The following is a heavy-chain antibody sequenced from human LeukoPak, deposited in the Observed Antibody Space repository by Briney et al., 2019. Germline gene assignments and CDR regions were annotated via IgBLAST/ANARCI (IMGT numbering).Heavy chain of an antibody. CDR3: GRKVSTTPYYFDY. J-gene: IGHJ4*02. CDR2: IYYSGST. CDR1: GGSISSYY. D-gene: IGHD5/OR15-5a*01. V-gene: IGHV4-59*01. Sequence: SETLSLTCTVSGGSISSYYWSWIRQPPGKGLEWIGYIYYSGSTNYNPSRKSRVTISVDTTNNQFSLKLSSITAAETAEYYFGRKVSTTPYYFDYWGQGTLVTVSS.